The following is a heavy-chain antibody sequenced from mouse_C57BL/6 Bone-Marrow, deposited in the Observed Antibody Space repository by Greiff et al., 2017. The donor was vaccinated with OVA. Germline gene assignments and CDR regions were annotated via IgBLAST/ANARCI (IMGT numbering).Heavy chain of an antibody. D-gene: IGHD1-1*01. CDR2: INPNNGGT. Sequence: VQLQQSGPELVKPGASVKIPCKASGYTFTDYNMDWVKQSHGKSLEWIGDINPNNGGTIYNQKFKGKATLTVDKSSSTAYMELRSLTSEDTAVYYCARRITTVVGYYFDYWGQGTTRTVSS. CDR1: GYTFTDYN. V-gene: IGHV1-18*01. CDR3: ARRITTVVGYYFDY. J-gene: IGHJ2*01.